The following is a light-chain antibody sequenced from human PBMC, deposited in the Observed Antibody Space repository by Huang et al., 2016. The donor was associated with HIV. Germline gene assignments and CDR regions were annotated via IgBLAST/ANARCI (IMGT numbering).Light chain of an antibody. J-gene: IGKJ4*01. CDR2: DAS. Sequence: EIVLTQSPATPLLSPGETATRSCRASQSVGSYLAWFQQTPGQAPRLLISDASYRAPRIPAGFSGSGSGTAFALAISSRESEDFAVYYCRQRSNWRLTFGGGTKVELK. V-gene: IGKV3-11*01. CDR1: QSVGSY. CDR3: RQRSNWRLT.